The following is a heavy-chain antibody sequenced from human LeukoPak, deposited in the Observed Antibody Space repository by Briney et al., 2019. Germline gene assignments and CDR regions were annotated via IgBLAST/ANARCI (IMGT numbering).Heavy chain of an antibody. V-gene: IGHV3-33*01. CDR2: IWYDGSNK. Sequence: GGSLRLSCAASGFTFSTYCMHWVRQAPGKGLEWVAVIWYDGSNKYYADSVKGRLTISRDNSKNTLYLQMNSLRAEDTAVYYCAREYQAYYYGSGFDYWGQGTLVTVSS. CDR1: GFTFSTYC. D-gene: IGHD3-10*01. J-gene: IGHJ4*02. CDR3: AREYQAYYYGSGFDY.